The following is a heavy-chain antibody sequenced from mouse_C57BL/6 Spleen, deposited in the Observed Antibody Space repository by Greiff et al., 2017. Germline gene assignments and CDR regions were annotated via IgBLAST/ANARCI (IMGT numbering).Heavy chain of an antibody. D-gene: IGHD1-1*01. CDR3: AILYYYGSSSYWYFDV. CDR1: GYTFTSYW. J-gene: IGHJ1*03. V-gene: IGHV1-74*01. CDR2: IHPSDSDT. Sequence: QVQLQQPGAELVKPGASVKVSCKASGYTFTSYWMHWVKQRPGQGLEWIGRIHPSDSDTNYNQKFKGKATLTVDKSSSTAYMQLSSLTSEHSAVYYCAILYYYGSSSYWYFDVWGTGTTVTVSS.